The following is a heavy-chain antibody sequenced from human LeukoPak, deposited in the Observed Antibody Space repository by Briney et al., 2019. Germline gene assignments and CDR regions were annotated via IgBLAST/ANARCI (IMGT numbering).Heavy chain of an antibody. D-gene: IGHD3-10*01. J-gene: IGHJ4*02. CDR1: GFTFSSYW. CDR3: ARDNHYYGSGSYDY. V-gene: IGHV3-74*01. Sequence: GGSLRLSCAASGFTFSSYWMHWVRQAPGKGLVWVSRINTDGSHTRYADSVKGRFTISRDNAKNTLYLQMNSLRAEDTAVYYCARDNHYYGSGSYDYWGQGTLVTVSS. CDR2: INTDGSHT.